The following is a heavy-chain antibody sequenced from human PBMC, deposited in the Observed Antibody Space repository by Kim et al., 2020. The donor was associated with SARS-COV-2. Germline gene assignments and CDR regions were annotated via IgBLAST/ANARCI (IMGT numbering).Heavy chain of an antibody. D-gene: IGHD5-18*01. V-gene: IGHV1-69*13. CDR1: GGTFSSYA. CDR3: AQSRGIQLWSDY. CDR2: IIPIFGTA. Sequence: SVKVSCKASGGTFSSYAISWVRQAPGQGLEWMGGIIPIFGTANYAQKFQGRVTITADESTSTAYMELSSLRSEDTAVYYCAQSRGIQLWSDYWGQGTLVTVSS. J-gene: IGHJ4*02.